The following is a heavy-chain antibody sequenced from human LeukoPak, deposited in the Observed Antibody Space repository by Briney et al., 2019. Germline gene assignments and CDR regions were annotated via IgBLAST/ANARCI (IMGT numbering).Heavy chain of an antibody. CDR2: ISWNSGSI. V-gene: IGHV3-9*01. J-gene: IGHJ1*01. CDR1: GFTFDDYA. D-gene: IGHD6-19*01. Sequence: PGRSLRLSCAASGFTFDDYAMHWGRQAPGKGLEWVSGISWNSGSIGYADPVKGRFTISRDNAKNSLYLQMNSLRAEDTALYYCAKVGSGWSTEYFQHWGQGTLVTVSS. CDR3: AKVGSGWSTEYFQH.